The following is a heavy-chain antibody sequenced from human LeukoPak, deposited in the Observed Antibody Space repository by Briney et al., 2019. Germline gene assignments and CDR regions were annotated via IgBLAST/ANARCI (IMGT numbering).Heavy chain of an antibody. J-gene: IGHJ5*02. V-gene: IGHV4-59*08. CDR1: GGSISSYY. CDR2: IYYSGST. D-gene: IGHD1-26*01. Sequence: SETLSLTCTVSGGSISSYYWSWIRQPPGKGLEWIGYIYYSGSTNYNPSLKSRVTMSLDTSKNQFSLRWTSVTAADTAVYYCARGASGDNWLDPWGQGTLVTVSS. CDR3: ARGASGDNWLDP.